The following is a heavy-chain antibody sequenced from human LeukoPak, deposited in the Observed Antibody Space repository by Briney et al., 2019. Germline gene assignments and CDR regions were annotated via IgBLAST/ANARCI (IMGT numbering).Heavy chain of an antibody. V-gene: IGHV1-24*01. CDR2: FDPEDGET. D-gene: IGHD2-2*02. CDR3: AREDCSSTSCYTGTQYFQH. CDR1: GYTLTELS. Sequence: ASVKVSCKVSGYTLTELSMHWVRQAPGKGLEWMGGFDPEDGETIYAQKFQGRVTITEDTSTDTAYMELSSLRSEDTAVYYCAREDCSSTSCYTGTQYFQHWGQGTLVTVSS. J-gene: IGHJ1*01.